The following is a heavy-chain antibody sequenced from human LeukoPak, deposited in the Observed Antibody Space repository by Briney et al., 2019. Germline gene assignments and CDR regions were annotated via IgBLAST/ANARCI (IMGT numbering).Heavy chain of an antibody. V-gene: IGHV3-66*01. CDR1: GFTFSSYA. D-gene: IGHD5-18*01. CDR3: ARDQVDTAMYAFDI. J-gene: IGHJ3*02. Sequence: GGSLRLSCAASGFTFSSYAMSWVRQAPGKGLEWVSVIYSGGSTYYADSVKGRFTISRDNAKNSLYLQMNSLRAEDTAVHYCARDQVDTAMYAFDIWGQGTMVTVSS. CDR2: IYSGGST.